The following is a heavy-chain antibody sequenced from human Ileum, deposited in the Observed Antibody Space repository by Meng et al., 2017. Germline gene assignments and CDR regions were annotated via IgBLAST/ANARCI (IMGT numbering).Heavy chain of an antibody. CDR1: GGSISIGDYY. Sequence: QVQLQESGPGLLKSSQTLSLTCTVSGGSISIGDYYWSWVRQPPGKGLEWIGYIYYSGSTYYNPSLKSRITMSVDTSKNQVSLKLSSVTAADTAIYYCAAFCSGGSCPDYWGQGTLVTVSS. V-gene: IGHV4-30-4*01. CDR3: AAFCSGGSCPDY. J-gene: IGHJ4*02. CDR2: IYYSGST. D-gene: IGHD2-15*01.